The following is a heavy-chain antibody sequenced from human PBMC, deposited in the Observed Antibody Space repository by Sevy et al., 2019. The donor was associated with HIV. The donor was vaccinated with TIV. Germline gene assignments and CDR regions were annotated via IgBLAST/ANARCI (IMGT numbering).Heavy chain of an antibody. Sequence: GGSLGLSCAASGFTFSSYWMHWVRQAPGKGLVWVSRINSDGSSTSYADSVKGRFTISRDNAKNTLYLQMNSLRAEDTAVYYCARDHLSAAPLGWLRLGYYYYYGMDVWGQGTTVTVFS. CDR2: INSDGSST. D-gene: IGHD5-12*01. V-gene: IGHV3-74*01. CDR3: ARDHLSAAPLGWLRLGYYYYYGMDV. J-gene: IGHJ6*02. CDR1: GFTFSSYW.